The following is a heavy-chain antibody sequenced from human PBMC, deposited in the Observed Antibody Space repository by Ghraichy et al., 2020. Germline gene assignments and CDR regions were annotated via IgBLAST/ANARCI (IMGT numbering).Heavy chain of an antibody. V-gene: IGHV3-30*18. Sequence: SLNISCAASGFTFSDFGIHWVRQAPGKGLEWVAVISFHGSNRHYADSVKGRFTISRDNSKDTVYLQMDSLRPEDTALYYCTKDHSTSSAGMDVWGQGTRVTVSS. CDR3: TKDHSTSSAGMDV. CDR1: GFTFSDFG. J-gene: IGHJ6*02. CDR2: ISFHGSNR. D-gene: IGHD2/OR15-2a*01.